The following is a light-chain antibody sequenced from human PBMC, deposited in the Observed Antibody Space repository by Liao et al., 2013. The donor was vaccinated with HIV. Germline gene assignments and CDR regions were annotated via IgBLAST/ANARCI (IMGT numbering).Light chain of an antibody. V-gene: IGLV3-21*01. CDR2: YDG. Sequence: SYELTQPPSVSVAPGKTARITCGGNHIGSKSVHWYQQKPGQAPVLVIYYDGDRPSGIPERFSGSNSGNTATLTISGTQPMDEADYYCQAWDRNTAIFGGGTKLTVL. J-gene: IGLJ2*01. CDR1: HIGSKS. CDR3: QAWDRNTAI.